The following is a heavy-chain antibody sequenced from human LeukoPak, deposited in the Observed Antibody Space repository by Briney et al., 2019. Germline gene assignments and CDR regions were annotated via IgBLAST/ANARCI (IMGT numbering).Heavy chain of an antibody. Sequence: ASVTLSCTASGYTFTSYDINWVRQATGQGLGWMGWISVNNDNTYYTQKLQGRVIMTTDTSTSTAYMELRSLRSDDTAVYYCARGLLDLGDSNSWYVIDHYYDMDVWGQGTTVTVSS. CDR2: ISVNNDNT. CDR1: GYTFTSYD. J-gene: IGHJ6*02. CDR3: ARGLLDLGDSNSWYVIDHYYDMDV. D-gene: IGHD6-13*01. V-gene: IGHV1-18*01.